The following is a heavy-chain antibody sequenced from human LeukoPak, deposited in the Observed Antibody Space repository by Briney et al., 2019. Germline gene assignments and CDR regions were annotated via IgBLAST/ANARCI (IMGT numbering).Heavy chain of an antibody. Sequence: SETLSLTCTVSGGSISSSSYYWGWIRQPPGKGLEWIGSIYYSGSTYYNPSLKSRVTISVDTSKNQFSLKLSSVTAADTAVYYCARGGYSYGEDYWGQGTLVTVSS. D-gene: IGHD5-18*01. CDR2: IYYSGST. CDR3: ARGGYSYGEDY. V-gene: IGHV4-39*07. CDR1: GGSISSSSYY. J-gene: IGHJ4*02.